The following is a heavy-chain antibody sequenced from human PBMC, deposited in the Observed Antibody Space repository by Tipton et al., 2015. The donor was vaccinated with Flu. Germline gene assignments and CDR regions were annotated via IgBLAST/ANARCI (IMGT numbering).Heavy chain of an antibody. Sequence: TLSLTCTVSGGSISSYYWSWIRQPPGKGLEWIGYIYYSGSTNYNPPLKSRVTISVDTSKNQFSLKLSSVTAADTAEYYCARAAPLISIFGVAPLYLDYWGQGPLVTVSS. V-gene: IGHV4-59*01. D-gene: IGHD3-3*01. CDR3: ARAAPLISIFGVAPLYLDY. CDR1: GGSISSYY. CDR2: IYYSGST. J-gene: IGHJ4*02.